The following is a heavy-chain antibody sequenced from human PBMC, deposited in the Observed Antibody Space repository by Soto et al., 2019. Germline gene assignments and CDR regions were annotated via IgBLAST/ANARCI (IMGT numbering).Heavy chain of an antibody. CDR1: GFTFSTYS. D-gene: IGHD5-18*01. CDR3: ARVRSYSYGQGYGMDV. V-gene: IGHV3-21*01. Sequence: EVQLVESGGGLVKPGGSLRLSCAASGFTFSTYSMNWVRQAPGKGLEWVSSISSSSGYISYADSVKGRFTISRDDAKNSLTLQMNSLRAEDTAVYYCARVRSYSYGQGYGMDVWGQGTTVTVSS. J-gene: IGHJ6*02. CDR2: ISSSSGYI.